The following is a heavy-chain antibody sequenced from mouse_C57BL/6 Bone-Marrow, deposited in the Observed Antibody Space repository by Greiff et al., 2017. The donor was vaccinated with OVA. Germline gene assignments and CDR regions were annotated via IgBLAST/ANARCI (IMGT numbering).Heavy chain of an antibody. CDR1: GYTFTSYW. Sequence: QVQLKESGAELVKPGASVKLSCKASGYTFTSYWMHWVKQRPGQGLEWIGMIHPNSGSTNYNEKFKSKATLTVDKSSSTAYMQLSSLTSEDSAVYYCASPSYYDYDGGAMDYWGQGTSVTVSS. J-gene: IGHJ4*01. D-gene: IGHD2-4*01. CDR3: ASPSYYDYDGGAMDY. CDR2: IHPNSGST. V-gene: IGHV1-64*01.